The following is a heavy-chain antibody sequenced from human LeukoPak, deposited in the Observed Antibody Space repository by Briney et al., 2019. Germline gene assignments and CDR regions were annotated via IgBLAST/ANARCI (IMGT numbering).Heavy chain of an antibody. CDR1: GYTFTSYD. Sequence: GSVKVSCKASGYTFTSYDINWVRQATVKELEWMGWMNPNRDNTGYAQKLQGRVTITRNNSISTAYMPLSSLRSEDTAVYHCARGASQLHDYYYYMDVSGKGNTVTISS. CDR2: MNPNRDNT. J-gene: IGHJ6*03. V-gene: IGHV1-8*03. D-gene: IGHD2-2*01. CDR3: ARGASQLHDYYYYMDV.